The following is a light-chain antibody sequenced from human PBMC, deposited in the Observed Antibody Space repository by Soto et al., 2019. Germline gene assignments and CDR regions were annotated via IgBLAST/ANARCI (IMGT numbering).Light chain of an antibody. CDR2: DVS. CDR1: SSDAGDYKY. CDR3: CSYAGIYVV. V-gene: IGLV2-11*01. Sequence: QSALTQPRSVSGSPGQSVTISCTGTSSDAGDYKYVSWYQQHPGKAPKLMIYDVSKRPSGVPDRFSGSKSGNTASLTISGLQAEDEADYYCCSYAGIYVVFGGGTKLTVL. J-gene: IGLJ2*01.